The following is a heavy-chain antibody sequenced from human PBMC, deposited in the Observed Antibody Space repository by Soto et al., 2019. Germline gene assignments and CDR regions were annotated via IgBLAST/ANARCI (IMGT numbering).Heavy chain of an antibody. CDR2: IKQDGSER. D-gene: IGHD6-19*01. CDR1: RFTFGSYW. CDR3: ARVAYSNGWILDY. J-gene: IGHJ4*01. Sequence: GGSLRLSCAASRFTFGSYWMSWVRQAPGKGLEWVANIKQDGSERYYVDSVKGRFTVSTDNTKNSLYLQMNSLRAGDTAVYFCARVAYSNGWILDYWGPGSLVTVS. V-gene: IGHV3-7*01.